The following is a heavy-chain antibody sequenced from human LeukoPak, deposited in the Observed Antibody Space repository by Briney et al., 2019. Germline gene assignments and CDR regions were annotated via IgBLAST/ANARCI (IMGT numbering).Heavy chain of an antibody. CDR2: MNPNSGNT. J-gene: IGHJ6*02. CDR3: ARIGYDFRMNYYYYGMDV. CDR1: GYTFTSYD. Sequence: GASVKVSCKASGYTFTSYDINWVRQATGQGLEWMGWMNPNSGNTGYAQKFQGRVTMTRNTSISTAYMELSSLRSEDTAVYYCARIGYDFRMNYYYYGMDVWGQGTTVTVSS. V-gene: IGHV1-8*01. D-gene: IGHD5-12*01.